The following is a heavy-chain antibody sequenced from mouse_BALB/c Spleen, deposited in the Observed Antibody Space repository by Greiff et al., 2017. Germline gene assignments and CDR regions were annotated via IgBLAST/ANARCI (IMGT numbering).Heavy chain of an antibody. CDR2: IYPGDGDT. J-gene: IGHJ4*01. Sequence: VQLQQSGAELARPGASVKLSCKASGYTFTSYWMQWVKQRPGQGLEWIGAIYPGDGDTRYTQKFKGKATLTADKSSSTAYMQLSSLASEDSAVYYCASEGDAMDYWGQGTSVTVSS. CDR3: ASEGDAMDY. CDR1: GYTFTSYW. V-gene: IGHV1-87*01.